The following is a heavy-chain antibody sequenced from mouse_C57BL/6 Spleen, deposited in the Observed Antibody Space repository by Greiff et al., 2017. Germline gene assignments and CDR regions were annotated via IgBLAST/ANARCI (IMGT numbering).Heavy chain of an antibody. V-gene: IGHV5-9-1*02. Sequence: EVQGVESGEGLVKPGGSLKLSCAASGFTFSSYAMSWVRQTPEKRLEWVAYISSGGDYIYYADTVKGRFTISRDNARNTLYLQMSSLKSEDTAMYYCTRGYSNPPWFAYWGQGTLVTVSA. CDR1: GFTFSSYA. CDR2: ISSGGDYI. J-gene: IGHJ3*01. CDR3: TRGYSNPPWFAY. D-gene: IGHD2-5*01.